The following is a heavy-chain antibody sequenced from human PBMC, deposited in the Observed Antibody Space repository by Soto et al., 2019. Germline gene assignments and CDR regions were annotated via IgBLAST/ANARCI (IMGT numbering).Heavy chain of an antibody. J-gene: IGHJ4*02. CDR3: ARSPPYCTNGVCYAMSHSSGWYSIDY. V-gene: IGHV4-59*01. CDR1: GGSISSYY. Sequence: SETLSLTCTVPGGSISSYYWSWIRQPPGKGLEWIGYIYYSGSTNYNPSLKSRVTISVDTSKNQFSLKLSSVTAADTAVYYCARSPPYCTNGVCYAMSHSSGWYSIDYWGQGTLVTV. D-gene: IGHD2-8*01. CDR2: IYYSGST.